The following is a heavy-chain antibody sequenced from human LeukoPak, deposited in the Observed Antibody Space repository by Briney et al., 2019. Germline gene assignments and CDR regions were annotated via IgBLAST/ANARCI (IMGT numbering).Heavy chain of an antibody. Sequence: GGALRLSCAASGFTFSSYDMTWVRQAPGRGLEWVSSIRPSGDNTYYGDSVKGRFTISRDNSKNTVYLQMNNMRVDDTAVYHCARVAGWHWFDPWGQGTLVTVSS. CDR2: IRPSGDNT. V-gene: IGHV3-23*01. CDR3: ARVAGWHWFDP. D-gene: IGHD6-19*01. CDR1: GFTFSSYD. J-gene: IGHJ5*02.